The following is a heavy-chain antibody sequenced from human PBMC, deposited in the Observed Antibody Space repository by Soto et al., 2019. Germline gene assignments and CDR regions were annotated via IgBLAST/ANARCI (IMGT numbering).Heavy chain of an antibody. CDR1: GGSFSGYY. V-gene: IGHV4-34*01. CDR2: INHSGST. D-gene: IGHD3-3*01. Sequence: PSETLSLTCAVYGGSFSGYYWSWIRQPPGKGLEWIGEINHSGSTNYNPSLKSRVTISVDTSKNQFSLKLSSVTAADTAVYYCAREDFWSGYYWSTWGTNGRDVWGQGTTVTVSS. CDR3: AREDFWSGYYWSTWGTNGRDV. J-gene: IGHJ6*02.